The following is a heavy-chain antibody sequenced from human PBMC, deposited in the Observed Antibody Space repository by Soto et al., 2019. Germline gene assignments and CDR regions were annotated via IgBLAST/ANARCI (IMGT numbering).Heavy chain of an antibody. CDR2: IWYDGSNK. J-gene: IGHJ5*02. CDR1: GFTFSSYG. V-gene: IGHV3-33*01. Sequence: QVQLVESGGGVGQPGRSLRLSCAASGFTFSSYGMHWVRQAPGKGLEWVAVIWYDGSNKYYADSVKGRFTISRDNSKNTLYLQMNSLRAEDTAVYYCASEAHGRFDPWGQGTLVTVSS. CDR3: ASEAHGRFDP.